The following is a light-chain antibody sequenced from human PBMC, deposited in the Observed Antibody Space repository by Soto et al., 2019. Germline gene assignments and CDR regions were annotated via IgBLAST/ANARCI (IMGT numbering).Light chain of an antibody. CDR2: GAS. V-gene: IGKV3-15*01. CDR1: QSVSSS. Sequence: EIVLTQSPGTLSLSPGEGATLSCRASQSVSSSYIAWYQQRPGQTPSLLIYGASTRATGIPARFSGSGSGAEFTLTISSLQSEDFAVYFCQQYNNWPPTFGQGTKADI. CDR3: QQYNNWPPT. J-gene: IGKJ1*01.